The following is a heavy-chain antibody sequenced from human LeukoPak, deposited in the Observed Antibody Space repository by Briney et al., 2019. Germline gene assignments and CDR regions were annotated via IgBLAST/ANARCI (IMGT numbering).Heavy chain of an antibody. Sequence: GGSLRLSCAASGFTFSSYSMNWVRQAPGKGLEWVSSISSSSSYIYYADSEKGRFTISRDNAKNSLYLQMNSLRAEDTAVYYCARAHPVDSSGYPDYWGQGTLVTVSS. J-gene: IGHJ4*02. CDR1: GFTFSSYS. V-gene: IGHV3-21*01. D-gene: IGHD3-22*01. CDR2: ISSSSSYI. CDR3: ARAHPVDSSGYPDY.